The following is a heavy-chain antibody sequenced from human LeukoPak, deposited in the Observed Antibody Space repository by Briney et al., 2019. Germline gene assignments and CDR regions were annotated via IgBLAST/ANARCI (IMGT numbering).Heavy chain of an antibody. CDR2: ISAGASTI. J-gene: IGHJ6*03. Sequence: PGGSLRLSCEGSGFPFGHYAMNWVRQAPGKGPEWISYISAGASTIYSRDSVKDRFTISRDNDKKSVFLQMNNLRDDDTAVYYCARVAMSVLPPDFYYNHMDVWGKGTTVTVSS. V-gene: IGHV3-48*02. D-gene: IGHD2-2*01. CDR1: GFPFGHYA. CDR3: ARVAMSVLPPDFYYNHMDV.